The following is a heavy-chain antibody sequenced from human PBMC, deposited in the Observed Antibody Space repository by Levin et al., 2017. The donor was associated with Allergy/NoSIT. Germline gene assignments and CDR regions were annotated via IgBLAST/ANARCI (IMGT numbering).Heavy chain of an antibody. CDR3: ARDQGSSGWYGWIDS. CDR2: LYYSGST. V-gene: IGHV4-59*01. J-gene: IGHJ5*01. CDR1: GDSIRSNH. Sequence: SQTLSLPCTVSGDSIRSNHWNWLRQPPGKELEWIGCLYYSGSTKYNPSLKSRVTISVDATKNQFSLKLSSVTAADTAVYYCARDQGSSGWYGWIDSWGQGTLVTVSS. D-gene: IGHD6-19*01.